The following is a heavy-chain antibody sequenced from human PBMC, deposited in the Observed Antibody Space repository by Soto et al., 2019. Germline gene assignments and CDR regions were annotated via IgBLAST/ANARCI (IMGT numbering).Heavy chain of an antibody. D-gene: IGHD3-10*01. V-gene: IGHV5-51*01. CDR3: ARHERLDISYGSGSHLDY. CDR2: IYPGDSDT. CDR1: GYSFTSYW. J-gene: IGHJ4*02. Sequence: EVQLVQSGAEVKKPGVSLKISCKGSGYSFTSYWIGWVRQMPGKGLEWMGIIYPGDSDTRYSPSFQGQVTISADKSITTAYLQWSSLKASDTAMYYCARHERLDISYGSGSHLDYWGQGTLVTVSS.